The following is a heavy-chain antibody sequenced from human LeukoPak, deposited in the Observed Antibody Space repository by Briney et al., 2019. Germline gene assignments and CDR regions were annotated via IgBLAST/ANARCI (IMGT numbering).Heavy chain of an antibody. CDR2: ISNRGGSM. CDR1: GFPFSDYY. J-gene: IGHJ4*02. Sequence: GGSLRLSCTASGFPFSDYYMSWIRQAPGKGLEWVSYISNRGGSMSYADSVKGRFTISRDNAKNSLYLQMNSLRADDTAVYYCARDPDADFDSWGQGTLVTVSS. CDR3: ARDPDADFDS. V-gene: IGHV3-11*01.